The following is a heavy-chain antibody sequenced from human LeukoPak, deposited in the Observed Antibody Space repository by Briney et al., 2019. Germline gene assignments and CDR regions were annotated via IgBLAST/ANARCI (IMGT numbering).Heavy chain of an antibody. V-gene: IGHV3-30*04. CDR3: PRDGGSSWAWYDGMEV. CDR2: ISYDGSNK. Sequence: AGGSLRLSCAASGFTFSSYEMNWVRQAPGKGLEWVAVISYDGSNKYYADSVKGRFTISRDNSKNTLYLQMTSLRAEDTAVYYCPRDGGSSWAWYDGMEVWAKGPRSPSP. D-gene: IGHD6-13*01. J-gene: IGHJ6*02. CDR1: GFTFSSYE.